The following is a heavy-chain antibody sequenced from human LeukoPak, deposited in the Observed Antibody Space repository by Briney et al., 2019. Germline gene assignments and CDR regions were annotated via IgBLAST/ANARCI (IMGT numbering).Heavy chain of an antibody. CDR3: ASPDPTVTTFTPFDY. CDR2: IIPTLGIA. D-gene: IGHD4-17*01. J-gene: IGHJ4*02. CDR1: GGTFSSYA. V-gene: IGHV1-69*04. Sequence: SVKVSCKASGGTFSSYAISWVRQAPGQGLEWMGRIIPTLGIANYAQKFQGRVTITADKSTSTAYMELSSLRSEDTAVYYCASPDPTVTTFTPFDYWGQGTLVTVSS.